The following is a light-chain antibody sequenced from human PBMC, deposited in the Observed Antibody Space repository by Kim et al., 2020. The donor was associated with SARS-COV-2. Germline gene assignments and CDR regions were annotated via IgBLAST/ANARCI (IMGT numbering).Light chain of an antibody. CDR3: QACDSSVV. CDR1: KLGDKY. J-gene: IGLJ2*01. Sequence: SYELTQPPSVSVSPGQTASITCSGDKLGDKYAYWYQQKPGQSPVLVIYQDSKRPSGIPERFSGFNSGNTATLTISGTQAMDEADYYCQACDSSVVFGGGT. CDR2: QDS. V-gene: IGLV3-1*01.